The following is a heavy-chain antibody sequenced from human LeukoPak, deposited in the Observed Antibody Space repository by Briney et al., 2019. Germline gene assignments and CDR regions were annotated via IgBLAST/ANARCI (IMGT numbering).Heavy chain of an antibody. CDR3: ARVPPRGRNSDFLTRVDY. Sequence: PSETLSLTCGVSGGSISSTNWYSWVRQPPGQGLEWIGEISLRGRTQYNPSLKSRVNISIDESKNHLYLSLASVTAADTAVYYCARVPPRGRNSDFLTRVDYWGQGTLVTVSS. CDR2: ISLRGRT. V-gene: IGHV4-4*02. D-gene: IGHD3-9*01. CDR1: GGSISSTNW. J-gene: IGHJ4*02.